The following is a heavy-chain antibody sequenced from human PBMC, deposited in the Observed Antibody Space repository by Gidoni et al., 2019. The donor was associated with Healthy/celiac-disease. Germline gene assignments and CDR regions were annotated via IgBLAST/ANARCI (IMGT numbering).Heavy chain of an antibody. Sequence: EVQLVESGGGLVKPGGSLRLSCAASGFTFSNAWMSWVRQAPGKGLEWVGRIKSKTDGGTTDYAAPVKGRFTISRDDSKNTLYLQMNSLKTEDTAVYYCTTVSSTSKNQMDYYYYGMDVWGQGTTVTVSS. CDR3: TTVSSTSKNQMDYYYYGMDV. CDR2: IKSKTDGGTT. V-gene: IGHV3-15*01. D-gene: IGHD2-2*01. J-gene: IGHJ6*02. CDR1: GFTFSNAW.